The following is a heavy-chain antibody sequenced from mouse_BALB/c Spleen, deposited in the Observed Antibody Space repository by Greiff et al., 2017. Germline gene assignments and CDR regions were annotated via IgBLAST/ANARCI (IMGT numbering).Heavy chain of an antibody. D-gene: IGHD2-13*01. V-gene: IGHV5-6-5*01. CDR2: ISIGGST. J-gene: IGHJ2*01. CDR3: ARAHNYYGDEDY. CDR1: GFTFTSYA. Sequence: DVLLVESGGGLVKPGGSLNLSCAASGFTFTSYAMPWVRQTPEKSLEWVASISIGGSTYYPESVMCRITIIRDNTRNILYLQMSSLRSEDASMYYCARAHNYYGDEDYWGQGTTLTVSS.